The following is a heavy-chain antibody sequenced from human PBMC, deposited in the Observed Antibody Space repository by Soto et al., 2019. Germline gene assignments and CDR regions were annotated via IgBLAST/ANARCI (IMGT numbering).Heavy chain of an antibody. Sequence: QVQLQESGPGLVKPSETLSLTCTVSGGSISSYYWSWIRQPPGKGLEWIGYIYYSGSTNYNPSLKSRVTRSVDTSKNQFSLKLSSVTAADTAVYYCARLAAYCGGDCYTPFDYWGQGTLVTVSS. V-gene: IGHV4-59*08. J-gene: IGHJ4*02. CDR3: ARLAAYCGGDCYTPFDY. CDR1: GGSISSYY. CDR2: IYYSGST. D-gene: IGHD2-21*02.